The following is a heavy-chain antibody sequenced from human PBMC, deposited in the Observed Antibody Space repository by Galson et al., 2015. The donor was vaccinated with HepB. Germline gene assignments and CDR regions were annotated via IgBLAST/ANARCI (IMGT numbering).Heavy chain of an antibody. J-gene: IGHJ4*02. Sequence: CAISGDSVSSNSAAWNWIRQSPSRGLEWLGRTYYRSKWYNDYAVSVKSRITINPDTSKNQFSLQLNSVTPEDTAVYYCAREVCTNGVCYTPGFFFDYWGQGTLVTVSS. V-gene: IGHV6-1*01. CDR3: AREVCTNGVCYTPGFFFDY. CDR1: GDSVSSNSAA. D-gene: IGHD2-8*01. CDR2: TYYRSKWYN.